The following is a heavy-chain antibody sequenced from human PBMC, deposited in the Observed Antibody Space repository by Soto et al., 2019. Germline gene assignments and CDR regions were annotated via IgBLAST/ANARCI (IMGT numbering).Heavy chain of an antibody. CDR3: ARDSPPPYSSPFDP. V-gene: IGHV1-69*13. Sequence: SVQVSCEASGGTFSSYAISCVRQAPGQGLEWMGGIIPIFGTANYAQKFQGRVTITADESTSTAYMELSSLRSEDTAVYYCARDSPPPYSSPFDPWGQGTLVTVSS. D-gene: IGHD6-13*01. CDR2: IIPIFGTA. J-gene: IGHJ5*02. CDR1: GGTFSSYA.